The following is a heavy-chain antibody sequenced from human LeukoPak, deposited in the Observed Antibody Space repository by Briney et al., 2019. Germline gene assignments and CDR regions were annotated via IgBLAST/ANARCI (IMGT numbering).Heavy chain of an antibody. CDR1: GGSVTSTNW. CDR3: AREGGFYRPLDY. J-gene: IGHJ4*02. D-gene: IGHD6-25*01. V-gene: IGHV4-4*02. Sequence: PSETLSLTCDVCGGSVTSTNWWTWFRQPPGKGLEWIGEVHLDGRTNYNPSLKSRLVMSADLPENHISLKLTSVTAADTAVYYCAREGGFYRPLDYSGQGTLVTVSS. CDR2: VHLDGRT.